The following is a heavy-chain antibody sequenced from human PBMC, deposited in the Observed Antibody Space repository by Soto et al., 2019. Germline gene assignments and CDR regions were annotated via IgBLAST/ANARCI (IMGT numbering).Heavy chain of an antibody. CDR1: GFTFSSYG. V-gene: IGHV3-33*01. CDR3: ARDRAKLDV. D-gene: IGHD3-10*01. Sequence: GGSLRLSCAASGFTFSSYGMHWVRQAPGKGLEWVAVIWYDGSNKYYADSVKGRFTISRDNSKNTLYLQMKSLRAEDTAVYYCARDRAKLDVWGQGTTVTVSS. CDR2: IWYDGSNK. J-gene: IGHJ6*02.